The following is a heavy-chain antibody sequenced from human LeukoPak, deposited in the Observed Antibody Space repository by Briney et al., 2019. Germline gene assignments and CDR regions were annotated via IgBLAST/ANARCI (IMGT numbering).Heavy chain of an antibody. CDR1: GGSFSGYY. CDR2: IYYSGST. V-gene: IGHV4-30-4*08. Sequence: SETLSLTCAVYGGSFSGYYWSWIRQPPGKGLEWIGYIYYSGSTYYNPSLKSRVTISVDTSENQFSLKLSSVTAADTAVYYCARVFRGGYNWFDPWGQGTLVTVSS. J-gene: IGHJ5*02. CDR3: ARVFRGGYNWFDP. D-gene: IGHD2-15*01.